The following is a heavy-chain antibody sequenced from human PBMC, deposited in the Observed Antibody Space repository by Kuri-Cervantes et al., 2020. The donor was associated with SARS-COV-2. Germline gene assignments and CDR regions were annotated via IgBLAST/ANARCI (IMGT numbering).Heavy chain of an antibody. J-gene: IGHJ4*02. CDR3: ARALLRSGSDY. Sequence: GGSLRLSCAASGFTFSNYWMHWVRQAPGKGLVWVSRTNTDGSSTSYADSVRGRFTISRDNAKNSLYLQMNSLGAEDTAVYYCARALLRSGSDYWGQGTLVTVSS. CDR1: GFTFSNYW. CDR2: TNTDGSST. V-gene: IGHV3-74*01. D-gene: IGHD6-25*01.